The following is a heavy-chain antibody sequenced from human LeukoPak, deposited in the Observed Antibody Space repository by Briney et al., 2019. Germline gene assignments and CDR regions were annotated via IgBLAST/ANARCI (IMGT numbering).Heavy chain of an antibody. Sequence: GASLRLSCAASGFTFSSHAMSWVRQAPGKGLEWVSGISGSGGSTNYADSVKGRFTISRDNSKNTLYLQMNSLRAEDTAVYYCARSGSEWAFDIWGQGTMVTVSS. J-gene: IGHJ3*02. CDR3: ARSGSEWAFDI. D-gene: IGHD3-10*01. CDR2: ISGSGGST. CDR1: GFTFSSHA. V-gene: IGHV3-23*01.